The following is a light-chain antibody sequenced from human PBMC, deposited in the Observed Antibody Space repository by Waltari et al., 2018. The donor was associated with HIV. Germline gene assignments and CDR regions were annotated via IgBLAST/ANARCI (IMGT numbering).Light chain of an antibody. CDR1: SSTLRSYS. CDR2: TNT. Sequence: QSVLTQPPSASGTPGQRVTISCSGRSSTLRSYSVYWYQQLPATPPQPLTYTNTQRPSGVPDRFSGSKSGTSASLAINGLRSEDEADYYCAAWTDSLTAVVFGGGTKLSVL. V-gene: IGLV1-47*01. J-gene: IGLJ2*01. CDR3: AAWTDSLTAVV.